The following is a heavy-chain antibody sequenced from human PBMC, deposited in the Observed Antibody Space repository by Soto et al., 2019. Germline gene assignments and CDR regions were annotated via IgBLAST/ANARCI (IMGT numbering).Heavy chain of an antibody. CDR2: ISGDGLYK. CDR3: AREGSSGLFDF. Sequence: GGSLRLSCSASGFFFSDYYMDWIRHTPGRGLEWLSYISGDGLYKTNADSMQGRFTISRDNAKNSLYLQLTNLGADDTAVYYYAREGSSGLFDFWGQGVLVTVSS. J-gene: IGHJ4*02. V-gene: IGHV3-11*05. CDR1: GFFFSDYY. D-gene: IGHD6-25*01.